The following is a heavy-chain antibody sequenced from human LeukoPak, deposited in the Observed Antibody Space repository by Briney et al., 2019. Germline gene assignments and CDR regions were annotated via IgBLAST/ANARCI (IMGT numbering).Heavy chain of an antibody. CDR1: GDSVSSGGYY. CDR3: ARDVVVTSSPDALDI. J-gene: IGHJ3*02. Sequence: PSQTLSLTCAVSGDSVSSGGYYWTWIRQHSGKGLEWIGYISNSGTTSYSPSLKSRVSISVDTSNNQFSLRLSSVTAADTAVYYCARDVVVTSSPDALDIWGQGTMVTVSS. V-gene: IGHV4-31*11. CDR2: ISNSGTT. D-gene: IGHD2-21*02.